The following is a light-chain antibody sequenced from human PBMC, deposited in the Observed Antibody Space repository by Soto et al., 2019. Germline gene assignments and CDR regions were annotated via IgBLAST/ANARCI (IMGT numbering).Light chain of an antibody. CDR3: QQYNKWPLT. V-gene: IGKV3-15*01. CDR1: QTISSN. CDR2: DAS. J-gene: IGKJ4*01. Sequence: EIVMTQSPATLSVSPGERATLSCRASQTISSNLAWYQQRPGQPPRLLIYDASTRATGIPASFSGSGSGTEFTLTISSLQSEDFAAYYCQQYNKWPLTFGGGTKVEIK.